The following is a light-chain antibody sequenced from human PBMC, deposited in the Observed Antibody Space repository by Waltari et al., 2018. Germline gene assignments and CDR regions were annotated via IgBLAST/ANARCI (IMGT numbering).Light chain of an antibody. CDR1: KLGDKY. J-gene: IGLJ3*02. CDR2: QDT. V-gene: IGLV3-1*01. CDR3: QAWDSSTGV. Sequence: SSALAQPPSVSVSPGQTASITCSGDKLGDKYASWYQQRPGHSPVLVIYQDTKRPSGIPGRFSGSNSGNTATLTISGTQALDEAGYYCQAWDSSTGVFGGGTKLTVL.